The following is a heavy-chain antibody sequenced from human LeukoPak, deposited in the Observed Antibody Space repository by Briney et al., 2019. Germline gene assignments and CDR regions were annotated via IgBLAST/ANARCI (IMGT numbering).Heavy chain of an antibody. Sequence: ASVKVSCKASGYTFTGYYMHWVRQAPGQGLEWMGWINPNSGGTNYAQKFQGWVTMTRDTSISTAYMELSRLRSDDTAVYYCARDGGSYYGNYYYGMDVWGQGTTVTVSS. CDR2: INPNSGGT. V-gene: IGHV1-2*04. CDR1: GYTFTGYY. CDR3: ARDGGSYYGNYYYGMDV. J-gene: IGHJ6*02. D-gene: IGHD1-26*01.